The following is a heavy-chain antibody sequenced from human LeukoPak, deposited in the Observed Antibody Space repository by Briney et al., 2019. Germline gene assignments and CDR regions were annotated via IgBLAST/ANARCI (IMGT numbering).Heavy chain of an antibody. Sequence: ASVKVSCKASGYTFTSYGISWVRQAPGQGLEWMGWISAYYGDTNYAQKLQGRVTMTTDTSTSTAYMELRSLRSDDTAVYYCARGGPAPHRITLIVVASSTDAFDIWGQGTVVIVAS. CDR1: GYTFTSYG. D-gene: IGHD3-22*01. CDR2: ISAYYGDT. V-gene: IGHV1-18*01. CDR3: ARGGPAPHRITLIVVASSTDAFDI. J-gene: IGHJ3*02.